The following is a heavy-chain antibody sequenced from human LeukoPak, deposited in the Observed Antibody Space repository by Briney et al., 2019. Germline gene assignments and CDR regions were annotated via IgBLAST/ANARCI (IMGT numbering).Heavy chain of an antibody. CDR1: GFTVSSNY. CDR3: ARDPTYRGSGNYIDY. CDR2: YYSGGST. D-gene: IGHD3-10*01. V-gene: IGHV3-66*01. J-gene: IGHJ4*02. Sequence: GGSLRLSCAASGFTVSSNYMSWVRQAPGKGLECVSVYYSGGSTYYADSVKGRFTISRDDSKNTLYLQMNCLRVEDTAVYYCARDPTYRGSGNYIDYWGQGTLVTVSS.